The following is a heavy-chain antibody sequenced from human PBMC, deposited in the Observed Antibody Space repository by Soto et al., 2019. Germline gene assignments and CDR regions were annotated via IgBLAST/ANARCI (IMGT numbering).Heavy chain of an antibody. CDR1: GYIFTSYW. V-gene: IGHV5-51*01. J-gene: IGHJ4*02. D-gene: IGHD1-1*01. CDR3: ARQSGPNWNEHTFDY. Sequence: PGESLKISCKGSGYIFTSYWIGWVRQMPGKGLEWMGIIYPGDSDTRYSPSFQGQVTISADKSISTPYLQWSSLKASDTAMYYCARQSGPNWNEHTFDYWGQGTLVTVS. CDR2: IYPGDSDT.